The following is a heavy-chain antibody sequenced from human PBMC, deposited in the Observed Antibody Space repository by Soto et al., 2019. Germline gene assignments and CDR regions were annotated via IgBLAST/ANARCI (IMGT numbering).Heavy chain of an antibody. CDR1: GFSFSNFA. V-gene: IGHV3-23*01. CDR3: AKDDFTDRGANYFYH. D-gene: IGHD2-15*01. CDR2: IGASGDIT. J-gene: IGHJ4*02. Sequence: GGSLRLSCAASGFSFSNFAMSWVRQAPGKGLEWVSGIGASGDITFYADSVKGRFSISRDNSKNTVYLQVNSLRAEDTAVYLCAKDDFTDRGANYFYHWGQGTLLTVSS.